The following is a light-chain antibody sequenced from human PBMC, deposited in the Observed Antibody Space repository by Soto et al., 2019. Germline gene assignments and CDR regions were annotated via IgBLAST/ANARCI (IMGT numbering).Light chain of an antibody. CDR3: QQRYSTPYT. CDR2: AAS. V-gene: IGKV1-39*01. Sequence: IQLTQSPSSLSASVGDRVTITCRASQDIAIYLAWYQQKPGEAPKLLIYAASTLYGGVPSRFSGSGSGTDFTLTISSLQPEDFATYYCQQRYSTPYTFGQGTELEIK. J-gene: IGKJ2*01. CDR1: QDIAIY.